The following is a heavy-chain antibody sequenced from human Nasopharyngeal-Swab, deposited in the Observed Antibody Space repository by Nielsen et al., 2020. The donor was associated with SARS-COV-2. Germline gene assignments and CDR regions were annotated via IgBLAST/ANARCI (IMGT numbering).Heavy chain of an antibody. CDR1: GYTFTNYA. Sequence: ASVKVSCKASGYTFTNYAMNWVRQAPGQGLEWMGWINTNTGNPMYAQGFTGRFVFSLDTSVSTAYLQISSLKAEDTAVYYCARGSNGYDTSGFDHWGQGTLATVSS. CDR2: INTNTGNP. CDR3: ARGSNGYDTSGFDH. V-gene: IGHV7-4-1*02. J-gene: IGHJ4*02. D-gene: IGHD3-22*01.